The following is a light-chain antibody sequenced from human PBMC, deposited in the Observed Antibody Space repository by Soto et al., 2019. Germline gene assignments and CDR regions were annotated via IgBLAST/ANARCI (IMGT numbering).Light chain of an antibody. V-gene: IGKV1-5*03. Sequence: DIQMTQSPSTLSGSVGDRVTITCRASQTISSWLAWYQQKPGKAPKLLIYKASTLKSGVPSRFSGSGSGTEFTLTISRLQPDDFETYYCQHYNSYSEAFGQGTKVELK. CDR1: QTISSW. CDR2: KAS. CDR3: QHYNSYSEA. J-gene: IGKJ1*01.